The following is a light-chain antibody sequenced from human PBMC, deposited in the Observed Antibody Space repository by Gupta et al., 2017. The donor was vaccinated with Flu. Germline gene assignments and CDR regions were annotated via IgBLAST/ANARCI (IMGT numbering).Light chain of an antibody. CDR1: NIESKI. J-gene: IGLJ3*02. CDR2: RDT. Sequence: TCGGDNIESKIVHWYQQRPGQAPVLVIYRDTNRPSGIPERFSGSNSGNTATLTISRAQAGDEADYFCQVWVSGTRVFGGGTRLTVL. V-gene: IGLV3-9*01. CDR3: QVWVSGTRV.